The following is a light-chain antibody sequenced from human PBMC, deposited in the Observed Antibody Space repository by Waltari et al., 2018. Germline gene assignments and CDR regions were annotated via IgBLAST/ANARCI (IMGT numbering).Light chain of an antibody. Sequence: SYELTHPPSVSVSPGQTASDTCSGDKLGEKYTCWYQQKPGQSPVLVMYQDNKRPSGIPERFSGSNSGNTATLTISGTQGMDEADYYCQAWDSSSYVFGTGTKVTVL. CDR2: QDN. J-gene: IGLJ1*01. CDR3: QAWDSSSYV. CDR1: KLGEKY. V-gene: IGLV3-1*01.